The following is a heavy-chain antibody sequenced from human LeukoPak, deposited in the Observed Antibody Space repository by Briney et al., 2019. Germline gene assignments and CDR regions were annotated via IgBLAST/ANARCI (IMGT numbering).Heavy chain of an antibody. D-gene: IGHD5-18*01. Sequence: SVKVSCKASGGAFSDYTFNWVRQAPEQGLEWMGKIIPILGIANFAQRFQGRVTITADKSTSTAFMELSSLTSEDTAVYYCARADKYSYGYCDYWGQGTLVIVSS. CDR3: ARADKYSYGYCDY. J-gene: IGHJ4*02. V-gene: IGHV1-69*02. CDR2: IIPILGIA. CDR1: GGAFSDYT.